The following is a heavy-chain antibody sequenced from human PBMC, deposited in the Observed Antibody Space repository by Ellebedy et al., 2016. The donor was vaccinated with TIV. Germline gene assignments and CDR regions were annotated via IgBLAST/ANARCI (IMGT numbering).Heavy chain of an antibody. CDR3: AKSARKWPEIDS. J-gene: IGHJ4*02. D-gene: IGHD5-12*01. CDR1: GFPFDAYT. Sequence: GESLKISCTASGFPFDAYTMTWVRRAPGKGLEWVASISGSGGTTYYGASMKGRFTISRDNFKNTLYLQISSLRVVDTAVYFCAKSARKWPEIDSWGQGTLVTVSS. CDR2: ISGSGGTT. V-gene: IGHV3-23*01.